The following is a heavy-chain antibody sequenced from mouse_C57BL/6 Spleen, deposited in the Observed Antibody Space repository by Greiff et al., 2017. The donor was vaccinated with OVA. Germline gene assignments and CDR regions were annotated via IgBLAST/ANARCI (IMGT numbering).Heavy chain of an antibody. V-gene: IGHV3-6*01. D-gene: IGHD3-2*02. CDR1: GYSFTSGYY. J-gene: IGHJ3*01. Sequence: EVKLLESGPGLVKPSQSLSLTCSVTGYSFTSGYYRCWIRQLAGNKLEWMGYISYDGSNNYNASLKNQISITRHKSKNQFYLKFNSVTTEDTATYYFARDPTGSSGLAYWGQGTLVTVSA. CDR3: ARDPTGSSGLAY. CDR2: ISYDGSN.